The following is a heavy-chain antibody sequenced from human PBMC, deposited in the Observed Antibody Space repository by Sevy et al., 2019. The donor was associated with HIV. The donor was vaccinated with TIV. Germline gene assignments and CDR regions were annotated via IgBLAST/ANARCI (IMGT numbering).Heavy chain of an antibody. CDR2: ISYDGSHQ. J-gene: IGHJ4*02. V-gene: IGHV3-30*18. CDR1: GFTFRNYG. Sequence: GGSLRLSCAASGFTFRNYGMHWVRQAPGKGLEWVAVISYDGSHQNYADSVKGRFTISRDKSKNTLSLQMNTLTVEDTAVYYCAKETSAYIRSSLDCWGQGTPVTVSS. CDR3: AKETSAYIRSSLDC. D-gene: IGHD2-21*01.